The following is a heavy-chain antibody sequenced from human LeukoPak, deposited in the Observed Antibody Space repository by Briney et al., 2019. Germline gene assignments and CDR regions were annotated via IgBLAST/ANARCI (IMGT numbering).Heavy chain of an antibody. V-gene: IGHV4-59*01. CDR2: IYYSGST. D-gene: IGHD3-22*01. CDR1: GGSISSYY. J-gene: IGHJ4*02. Sequence: SETLSLTCTVSGGSISSYYWSWIRQPPGKGLEWIGYIYYSGSTNYNPSLKSRVTISVDTSKNQFSLKLSSVTAADTAVYYCARMNYDSSGYYYNYYFDYWGQGTLVTVSS. CDR3: ARMNYDSSGYYYNYYFDY.